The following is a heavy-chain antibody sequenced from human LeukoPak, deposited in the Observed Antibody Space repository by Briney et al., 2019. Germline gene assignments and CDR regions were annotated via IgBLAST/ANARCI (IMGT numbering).Heavy chain of an antibody. V-gene: IGHV3-21*01. CDR2: ISSSSSYI. J-gene: IGHJ6*02. CDR3: ASLLTPYHGSGGGSVDV. CDR1: GFTFSIYS. D-gene: IGHD3-10*01. Sequence: GGSLRLSCAASGFTFSIYSMNWVRQAPGKGLEWVSSISSSSSYIFYADSVRGRFTISRDNAKNSLYLQMTSLRVEDTAVYSCASLLTPYHGSGGGSVDVWGQGTTVTVSS.